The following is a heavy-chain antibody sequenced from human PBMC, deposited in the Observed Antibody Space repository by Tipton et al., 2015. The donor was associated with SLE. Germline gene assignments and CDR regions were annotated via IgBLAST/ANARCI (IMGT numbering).Heavy chain of an antibody. CDR2: IFTSGNT. J-gene: IGHJ4*02. V-gene: IGHV4-61*02. CDR1: GGSLSGDTYY. CDR3: ARLISAYDCNFDY. Sequence: TLSLTCTVSGGSLSGDTYYWSWIRQPAGEGLEWIGRIFTSGNTNYNPSLKSRVTISVDTSKNQFSLELSSVTAADTALYYCARLISAYDCNFDYWGQGTLVTVSS. D-gene: IGHD5-12*01.